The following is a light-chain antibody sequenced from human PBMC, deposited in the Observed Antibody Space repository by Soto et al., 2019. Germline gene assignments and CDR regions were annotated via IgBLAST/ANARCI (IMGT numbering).Light chain of an antibody. J-gene: IGKJ2*01. V-gene: IGKV3-15*01. CDR2: DAS. Sequence: EVVLTQSPATLSVSPGERATLSCRAGQSVNNKLAWYQQTPGQPPRLLIYDASTRATGVPGRFSGSWSGTEFTLTISSLQSEDFAVYYCQQYNHWPTFGQGTKLEIK. CDR1: QSVNNK. CDR3: QQYNHWPT.